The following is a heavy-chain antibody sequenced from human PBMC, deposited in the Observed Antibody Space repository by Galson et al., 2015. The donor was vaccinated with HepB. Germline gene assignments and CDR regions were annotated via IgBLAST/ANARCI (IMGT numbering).Heavy chain of an antibody. CDR1: GFTFSSYG. V-gene: IGHV3-30*18. Sequence: SLRLSCAASGFTFSSYGMHWVRQAPGKGLEWVAVISYGGGNKYYADSVKGRFTISRDNSKNTLYLQMNSLRAEDTAVYYCAKDLIAAAGNRGYWGQGTLVTVSS. CDR3: AKDLIAAAGNRGY. CDR2: ISYGGGNK. J-gene: IGHJ4*02. D-gene: IGHD6-13*01.